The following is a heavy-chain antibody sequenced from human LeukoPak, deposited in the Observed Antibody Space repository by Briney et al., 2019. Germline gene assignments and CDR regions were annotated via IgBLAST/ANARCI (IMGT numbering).Heavy chain of an antibody. CDR3: AKRVENYYGPFDY. CDR2: IIPIFGTA. J-gene: IGHJ4*02. D-gene: IGHD3-10*01. V-gene: IGHV1-69*06. CDR1: GGTFSSYA. Sequence: SVKVSCKASGGTFSSYAISWVRQAPGQGLEWMGGIIPIFGTANYAQKFQGRVTITADKSTSTAYMELSSLRSEDTAVYYCAKRVENYYGPFDYWGQGTLVTVSS.